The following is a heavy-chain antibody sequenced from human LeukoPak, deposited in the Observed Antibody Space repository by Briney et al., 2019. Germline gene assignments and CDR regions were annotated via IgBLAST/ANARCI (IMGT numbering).Heavy chain of an antibody. J-gene: IGHJ4*02. D-gene: IGHD2-2*01. CDR1: GYTFTNYG. CDR2: ISAYNGNT. V-gene: IGHV1-18*01. CDR3: ARSVKNTSPIANFDY. Sequence: GASVKVSCKASGYTFTNYGITWVRQAPGQGLEWMGWISAYNGNTNYAQKLQGRVTMTTDTSTSTAYMELRSLRSDDTAVYYCARSVKNTSPIANFDYWGQGTLVTVSS.